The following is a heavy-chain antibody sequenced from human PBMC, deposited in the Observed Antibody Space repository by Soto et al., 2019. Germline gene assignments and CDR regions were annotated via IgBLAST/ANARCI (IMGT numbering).Heavy chain of an antibody. CDR2: ISAYNGNT. Sequence: QVQLVQSGAEVKKPGASVKVSCKASGYTFTSYGISWVRQAPGQGLEWMGWISAYNGNTNYAQKIQGRVTMTTDTATSTADMELRSLRSDDTAGYYCVVPAQPYYLHYWGQGTRVTVSS. CDR1: GYTFTSYG. J-gene: IGHJ4*02. D-gene: IGHD2-15*01. V-gene: IGHV1-18*01. CDR3: VVPAQPYYLHY.